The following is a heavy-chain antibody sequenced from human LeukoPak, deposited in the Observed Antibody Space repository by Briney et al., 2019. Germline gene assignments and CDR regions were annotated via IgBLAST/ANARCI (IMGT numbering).Heavy chain of an antibody. CDR1: GGSISSYY. D-gene: IGHD3-10*01. J-gene: IGHJ4*02. V-gene: IGHV4-59*08. Sequence: PSETLSLTCTVSGGSISSYYWSWIRQPPGKGLEWIGYIYYSGSTNYNPSLKSRVTISVDTSKNQFSLKLSSVTAADTAVYYCARLTGFGEFYFDYWGQGTLVTVSS. CDR3: ARLTGFGEFYFDY. CDR2: IYYSGST.